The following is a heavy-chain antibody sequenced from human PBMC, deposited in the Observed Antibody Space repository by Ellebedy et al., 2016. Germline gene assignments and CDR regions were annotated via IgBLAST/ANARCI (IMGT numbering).Heavy chain of an antibody. V-gene: IGHV3-23*01. CDR3: AKDLGVVTILRQIDH. CDR1: GFTFATYA. J-gene: IGHJ4*02. Sequence: GGSLRLSCAASGFTFATYAMNWVRQAPGKGLEWVSAISRGAENTYYADSVKGRFTISRDNSKDTLYLQMNSLTAEDTAMYYCAKDLGVVTILRQIDHWGQGTLVTVSS. CDR2: ISRGAENT. D-gene: IGHD3-3*01.